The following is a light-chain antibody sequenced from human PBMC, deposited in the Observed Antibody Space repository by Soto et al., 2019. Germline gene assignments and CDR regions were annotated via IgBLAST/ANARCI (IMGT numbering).Light chain of an antibody. CDR3: QSYDSSNTYVV. J-gene: IGLJ2*01. CDR1: SGSIASNY. CDR2: EDN. V-gene: IGLV6-57*02. Sequence: NFMLTKPHSVSESPGKTVTISCTGSSGSIASNYVQWYQQRPGSAPTTVIYEDNQRPSGVPDRFSGSIDSSSNSASLTISGLKTEDEADYYCQSYDSSNTYVVFGGGTKLTVL.